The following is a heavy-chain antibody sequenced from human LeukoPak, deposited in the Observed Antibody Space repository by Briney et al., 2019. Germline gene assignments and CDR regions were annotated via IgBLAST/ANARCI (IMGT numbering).Heavy chain of an antibody. V-gene: IGHV4-61*02. Sequence: SQTLSLTCSVSSGSISSGTYYWGWIRQPAGKGLEWIGRIYTSGSTNYNPSLESRVTISVDTSKNQFSLNLSSVTTADAAVYYCARYNTAGYYFDYWGQGTLVTVSS. J-gene: IGHJ4*02. D-gene: IGHD1-1*01. CDR1: SGSISSGTYY. CDR3: ARYNTAGYYFDY. CDR2: IYTSGST.